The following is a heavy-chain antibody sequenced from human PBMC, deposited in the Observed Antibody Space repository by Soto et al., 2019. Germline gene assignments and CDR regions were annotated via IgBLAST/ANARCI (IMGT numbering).Heavy chain of an antibody. D-gene: IGHD3-3*01. CDR1: GGCFSGYD. CDR2: INHSGST. Sequence: XATLSLTCAVYGGCFSGYDWSWIRQPPGKGLEWIGEINHSGSTNYNPSLKSRVTISVDTSKNQFSLKLSSVTAADTAVYYCARALRLFDPWGQGTLVTVSS. J-gene: IGHJ5*02. CDR3: ARALRLFDP. V-gene: IGHV4-34*01.